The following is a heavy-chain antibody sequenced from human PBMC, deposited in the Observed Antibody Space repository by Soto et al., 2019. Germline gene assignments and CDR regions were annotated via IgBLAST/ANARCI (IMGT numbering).Heavy chain of an antibody. CDR3: ARDLGYGKGWFDP. V-gene: IGHV4-59*01. Sequence: QVQLQESGPGLVKPSETLSLTCTVSGGSISSYYWSWIRQPPGKGLEWIGYIYYSGSTNYNPSLKSRVTISVDTSKNQFSLKLSSVTAADTAVYYCARDLGYGKGWFDPWSQGTLVTVSS. D-gene: IGHD4-17*01. CDR2: IYYSGST. J-gene: IGHJ5*02. CDR1: GGSISSYY.